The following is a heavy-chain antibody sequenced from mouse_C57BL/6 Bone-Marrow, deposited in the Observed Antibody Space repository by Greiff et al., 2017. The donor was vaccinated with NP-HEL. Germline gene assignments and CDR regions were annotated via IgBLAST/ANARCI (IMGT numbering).Heavy chain of an antibody. CDR2: INYDGSST. V-gene: IGHV5-16*01. CDR3: ARALYDGYFIDY. Sequence: EVKLEESEGGLVQPGSSMKLSCTASGFTFSDYYMAWVRQVPEKGLEWVANINYDGSSTYYLDFLKSRFIISSDNAKNILYLQMSSLKSEDTATYYCARALYDGYFIDYWGQGTTLTVSS. J-gene: IGHJ2*01. CDR1: GFTFSDYY. D-gene: IGHD2-3*01.